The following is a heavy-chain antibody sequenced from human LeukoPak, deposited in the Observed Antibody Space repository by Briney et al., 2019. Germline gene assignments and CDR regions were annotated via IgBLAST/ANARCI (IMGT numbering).Heavy chain of an antibody. D-gene: IGHD6-19*01. CDR3: AREVAGTGTSVYDY. CDR2: IGSSGSPT. CDR1: GFTFSSHE. V-gene: IGHV3-48*03. Sequence: GGSLRLSCTASGFTFSSHEINWVRQAPGKGLEWVSYIGSSGSPTYYADSVKGRFTISRDNAKNSLYLQMNSLRAEDTAIYYCAREVAGTGTSVYDYWGQGTLVTVSS. J-gene: IGHJ4*02.